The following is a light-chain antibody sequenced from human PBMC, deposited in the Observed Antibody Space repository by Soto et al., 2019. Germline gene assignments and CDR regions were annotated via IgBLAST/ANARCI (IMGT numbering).Light chain of an antibody. Sequence: SYEPTQPPSVSVSPGQTASITCSGDKLGDKYTCWYQQKPGQSPVLVIYQHSQRPSGIPERFSGSNSGNTATLTISGTQAMDEADYYCQAWDSSTDVVFGGGTKPPS. CDR3: QAWDSSTDVV. CDR2: QHS. CDR1: KLGDKY. V-gene: IGLV3-1*01. J-gene: IGLJ2*01.